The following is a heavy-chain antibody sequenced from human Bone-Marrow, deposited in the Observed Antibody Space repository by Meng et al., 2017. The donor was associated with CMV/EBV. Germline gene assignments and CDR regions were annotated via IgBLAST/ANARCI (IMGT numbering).Heavy chain of an antibody. CDR2: MNPNSGNT. CDR3: ARDRGRQRTIRSDYYYDDMDV. J-gene: IGHJ6*02. D-gene: IGHD3-3*01. Sequence: ASVKVSCKASGYTFTTYDINRVRQGSGQGLEWLGWMNPNSGNTGYAQKFQGRVTITRNNSISTAYMELRILRSEDTAVYYCARDRGRQRTIRSDYYYDDMDVWGQGTMATVSS. V-gene: IGHV1-8*02. CDR1: GYTFTTYD.